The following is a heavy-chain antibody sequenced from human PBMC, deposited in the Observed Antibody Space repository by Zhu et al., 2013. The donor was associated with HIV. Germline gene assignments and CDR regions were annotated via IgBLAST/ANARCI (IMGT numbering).Heavy chain of an antibody. V-gene: IGHV1-2*02. D-gene: IGHD3-10*01. Sequence: QVQLVQSGAEVKKPGASVKVSCKASGYTFTGYYIHWVRQAPGQGLEWMGWINSNSGGTNYAQRFQGRVTMTRDTSISTAYMELSRLRSDDTAVYYCARVRGXGDGAYYYTTWTSGAKGPRSPSP. CDR3: ARVRGXGDGAYYYTTWTS. J-gene: IGHJ6*03. CDR2: INSNSGGT. CDR1: GYTFTGYY.